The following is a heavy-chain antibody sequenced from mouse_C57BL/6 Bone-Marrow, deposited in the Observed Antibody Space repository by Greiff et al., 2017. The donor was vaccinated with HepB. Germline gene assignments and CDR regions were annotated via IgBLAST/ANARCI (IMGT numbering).Heavy chain of an antibody. D-gene: IGHD1-1*01. V-gene: IGHV1-81*01. CDR1: GYTFTSYG. J-gene: IGHJ2*01. CDR3: ASPPIYYYGSSYFDY. Sequence: VQLQQSGAELARPGASVKLSCKASGYTFTSYGISWVKQRTGQGLEWIGEIYPRSGNTYYNEKFKVKATLTADKSSSTAYMELRSLTSDDSAVYFCASPPIYYYGSSYFDYWGQGTTLTVSS. CDR2: IYPRSGNT.